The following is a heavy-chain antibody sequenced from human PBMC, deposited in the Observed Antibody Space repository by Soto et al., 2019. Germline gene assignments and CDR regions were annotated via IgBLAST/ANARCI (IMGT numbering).Heavy chain of an antibody. Sequence: VQLGQFWAEGKKPGASVKVSRQASGYNFTNYGISWVWQAPGQGLELMGWISAYNGNTNYAQKLQGRVTMTTDTSTSTAYMELRSLRSDDTAVYYCARLEGMATNAFDIWGQGTMVTVSS. J-gene: IGHJ3*02. V-gene: IGHV1-18*04. D-gene: IGHD5-12*01. CDR3: ARLEGMATNAFDI. CDR1: GYNFTNYG. CDR2: ISAYNGNT.